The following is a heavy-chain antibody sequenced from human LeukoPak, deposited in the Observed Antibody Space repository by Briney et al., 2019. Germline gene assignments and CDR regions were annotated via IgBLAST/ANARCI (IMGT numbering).Heavy chain of an antibody. Sequence: GGSLRLSCAASGFMFSNFWMSWVRQAPGKGLEWVASIKEDGSEEEYVDSVKGRFTVSRDNAKNSVDLQMNSLSAEDTAVYYCARVGYSGSYYGSYYWGQGTLVTVSS. D-gene: IGHD1-26*01. CDR1: GFMFSNFW. CDR3: ARVGYSGSYYGSYY. CDR2: IKEDGSEE. V-gene: IGHV3-7*01. J-gene: IGHJ4*02.